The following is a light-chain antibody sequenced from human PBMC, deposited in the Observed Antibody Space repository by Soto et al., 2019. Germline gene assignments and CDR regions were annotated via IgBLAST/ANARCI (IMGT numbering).Light chain of an antibody. V-gene: IGKV3-20*01. CDR3: QQYGSSPLPLT. CDR1: QSVSSSY. Sequence: EIVLTQSPGTLSLSPGKRATLSCRASQSVSSSYLAWYQQKPGQAPRLLIYGASSRATGIPDRFSGSGSGTDFTLTISRLEPEDFAVYYCQQYGSSPLPLTFGGGTKVDIK. J-gene: IGKJ4*01. CDR2: GAS.